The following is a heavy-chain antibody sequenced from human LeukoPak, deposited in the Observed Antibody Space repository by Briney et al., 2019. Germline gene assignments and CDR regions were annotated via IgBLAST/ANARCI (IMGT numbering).Heavy chain of an antibody. J-gene: IGHJ5*02. D-gene: IGHD1-14*01. CDR1: GFTFSSYA. V-gene: IGHV3-30-3*01. CDR3: ASSPTGWFDP. Sequence: GSLRLSCAASGFTFSSYAMHWVRQAPGKGLEWVAVISHDGSNKYYADSVKGRFTISRDNSKNTLYLQMNSLRAEDTAVYYCASSPTGWFDPWGQGTLVTVSS. CDR2: ISHDGSNK.